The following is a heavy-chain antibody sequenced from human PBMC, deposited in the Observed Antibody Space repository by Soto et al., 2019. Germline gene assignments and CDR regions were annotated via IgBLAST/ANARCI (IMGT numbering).Heavy chain of an antibody. CDR3: ARVIRDGYNYDEYVDH. CDR1: GGSISSGGYS. CDR2: IYHSGST. J-gene: IGHJ4*02. Sequence: SETLSLTCAVSGGSISSGGYSWSWIRQPPGKGLEWIGYIYHSGSTYYNPSLKSRVTISVDRSKNQFSLKLSSVTAADTAVYYCARVIRDGYNYDEYVDHWGQGTLVTVSS. V-gene: IGHV4-30-2*01. D-gene: IGHD5-12*01.